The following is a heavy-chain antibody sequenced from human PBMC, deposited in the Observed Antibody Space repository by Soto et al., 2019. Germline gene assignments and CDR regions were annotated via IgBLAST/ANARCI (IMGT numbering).Heavy chain of an antibody. Sequence: ASVKVSCKASGYTFTSYAMHWVRQAPGQRLEWMGWISAGNGNTKYSQKFQGRVTITRDTSASTAYMELSSLRSEDTAVYYCARGVRDYYYYYGMDVWGQGTTVTVSS. CDR2: ISAGNGNT. D-gene: IGHD6-6*01. J-gene: IGHJ6*02. CDR1: GYTFTSYA. V-gene: IGHV1-3*01. CDR3: ARGVRDYYYYYGMDV.